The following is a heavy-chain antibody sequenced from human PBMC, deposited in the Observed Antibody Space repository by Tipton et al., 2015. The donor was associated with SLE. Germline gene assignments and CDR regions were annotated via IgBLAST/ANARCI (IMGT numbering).Heavy chain of an antibody. CDR2: IYTSGNT. CDR1: GGSIGSYY. V-gene: IGHV4-4*07. D-gene: IGHD2-2*01. Sequence: LRLSCTVSGGSIGSYYWSWIRQPAGKGLEWIGRIYTSGNTNYNPSLKSRVTMSVDTSKNQFSLKLSSVTAADTAVYYCARGQYCSSTSCYSYGMDVWGQGTTVTVSS. J-gene: IGHJ6*02. CDR3: ARGQYCSSTSCYSYGMDV.